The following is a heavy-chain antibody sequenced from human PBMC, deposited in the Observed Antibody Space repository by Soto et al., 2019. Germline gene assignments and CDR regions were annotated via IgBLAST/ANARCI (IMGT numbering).Heavy chain of an antibody. CDR2: ITPIFGTA. Sequence: QVQLVQSGAEVKKPGSSVKVSCKASGGTFSSYAIRWVRQAPGQGLEWMGGITPIFGTADYAQKFQVRVTIPAAASTSNAYMELRSLRSEDTAVYYCARDGIAARQIAWFDPWGQGTLVTVSS. V-gene: IGHV1-69*12. CDR1: GGTFSSYA. CDR3: ARDGIAARQIAWFDP. D-gene: IGHD6-6*01. J-gene: IGHJ5*02.